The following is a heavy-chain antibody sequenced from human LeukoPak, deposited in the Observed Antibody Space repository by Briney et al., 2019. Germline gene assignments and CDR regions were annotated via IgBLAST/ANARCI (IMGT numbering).Heavy chain of an antibody. CDR3: AKDAQPRSRWFDP. CDR2: IKQDGSEK. V-gene: IGHV3-7*03. J-gene: IGHJ5*02. CDR1: GFIFKDYW. D-gene: IGHD3-16*01. Sequence: GGSLRLSCAASGFIFKDYWMIWVRQAPGKGLEWVANIKQDGSEKYYVDSVKGRFTISRDNAKNSLYLQMNTLRAEDTAMYYCAKDAQPRSRWFDPWGQGTLVTVSS.